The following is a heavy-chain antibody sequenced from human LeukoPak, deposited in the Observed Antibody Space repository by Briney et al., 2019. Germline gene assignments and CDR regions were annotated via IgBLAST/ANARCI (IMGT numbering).Heavy chain of an antibody. J-gene: IGHJ6*02. D-gene: IGHD2-15*01. Sequence: SVKVSCKASGYTFTGFYIHWVRQAPGQGLEWMGWINPNSGGTNYAQKFQGRVTMTRDTSISTAYMELSRLRSDDTAVYYCARDPGEDIVVVVAATNYYGMDVWGQGTTVTVSS. V-gene: IGHV1-2*02. CDR3: ARDPGEDIVVVVAATNYYGMDV. CDR1: GYTFTGFY. CDR2: INPNSGGT.